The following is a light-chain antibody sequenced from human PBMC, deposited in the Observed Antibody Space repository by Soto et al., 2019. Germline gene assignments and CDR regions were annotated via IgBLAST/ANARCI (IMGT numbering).Light chain of an antibody. J-gene: IGKJ4*01. CDR1: QNINIY. CDR3: QQTDSAPS. V-gene: IGKV1-39*01. CDR2: AAS. Sequence: DIQMTQSPASLSASVGDRVTITCRASQNINIYLNCYQQRAGKAPRPLIHAASKLQSGVPSRFSGSTSGTDFTLTINSLQPEDFATYYCQQTDSAPSFGGGTRVDIK.